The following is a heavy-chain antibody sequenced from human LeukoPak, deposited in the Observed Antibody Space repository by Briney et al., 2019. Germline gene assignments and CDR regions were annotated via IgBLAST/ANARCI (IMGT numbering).Heavy chain of an antibody. CDR3: ASCGYSYGEYFDY. CDR1: GYSITSGYY. Sequence: SETLSLTCTVSGYSITSGYYWGWIRQPPGKGLEWIGSIYHSGSTHYNPSLNSRVTMSVDTSKNQVSLKLSSVTAADTAVYYCASCGYSYGEYFDYWGQGTLVTVSS. J-gene: IGHJ4*02. D-gene: IGHD5-18*01. CDR2: IYHSGST. V-gene: IGHV4-38-2*02.